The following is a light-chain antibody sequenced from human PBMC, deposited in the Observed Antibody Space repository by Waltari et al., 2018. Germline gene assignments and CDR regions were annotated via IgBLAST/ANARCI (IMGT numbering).Light chain of an antibody. CDR1: KLGDKY. Sequence: SYELTQPPSVSVSTGQTASITCSGDKLGDKYACWYQQKPGQSPVLVIYQDSKRPSGIPERFSGSNSGNTATLTISGTQAMDEADYYCQAWDSSTASFGGGTKLTVL. J-gene: IGLJ2*01. V-gene: IGLV3-1*01. CDR2: QDS. CDR3: QAWDSSTAS.